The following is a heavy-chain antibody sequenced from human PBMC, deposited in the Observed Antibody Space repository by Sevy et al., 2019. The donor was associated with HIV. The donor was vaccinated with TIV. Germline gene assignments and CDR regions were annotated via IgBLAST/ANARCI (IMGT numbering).Heavy chain of an antibody. D-gene: IGHD6-19*01. CDR2: ISGSGGST. CDR3: AKDIDSSGYYYFDY. CDR1: GFSFSSYA. Sequence: GGCLRLSCAASGFSFSSYAMSWVRQAPGKGLEWVSGISGSGGSTYYADSVKGRFTISRDNSKNTLYLQMNSLRAEDTALYYCAKDIDSSGYYYFDYWGQGTLVTVYS. J-gene: IGHJ4*02. V-gene: IGHV3-23*01.